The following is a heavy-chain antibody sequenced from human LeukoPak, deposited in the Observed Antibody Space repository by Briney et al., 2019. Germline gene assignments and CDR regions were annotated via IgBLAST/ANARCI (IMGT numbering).Heavy chain of an antibody. CDR1: GYTFTSYD. D-gene: IGHD3-3*01. V-gene: IGHV1-69*13. J-gene: IGHJ1*01. Sequence: SVKVSCKASGYTFTSYDINWVRQATGQGLEWMGGIIPIFGTANYAQKFQGRVTITADESTSTAYMELSSLMSEDTAVYYCARGLPKAVFGMVIEDWGQGTLVTVSS. CDR2: IIPIFGTA. CDR3: ARGLPKAVFGMVIED.